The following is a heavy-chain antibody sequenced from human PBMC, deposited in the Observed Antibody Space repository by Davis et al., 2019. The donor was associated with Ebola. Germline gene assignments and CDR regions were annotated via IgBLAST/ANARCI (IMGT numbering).Heavy chain of an antibody. CDR3: ARESHYYDSSGYYYGWFDP. J-gene: IGHJ5*02. CDR2: IYHSGST. D-gene: IGHD3-22*01. V-gene: IGHV4-39*07. CDR1: GGSINSYY. Sequence: PSETLSLTCTVSGGSINSYYWGWIRQPPGKGLEWIGSIYHSGSTNYNPSLKSRVTISVDKSKNQFSLKLSSVTAADTAVYYCARESHYYDSSGYYYGWFDPWGQGTLVTVSS.